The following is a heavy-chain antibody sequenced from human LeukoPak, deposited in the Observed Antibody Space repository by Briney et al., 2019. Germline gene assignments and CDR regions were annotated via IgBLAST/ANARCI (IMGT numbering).Heavy chain of an antibody. CDR2: INPNSGGT. J-gene: IGHJ4*02. Sequence: GASVKVSCKASGYTFAGYYMHWVRQAPGQGLEWMGWINPNSGGTNYAQKFQGRVTMTRDTSISTAYMELSRLRSDDTAVYYCARDLGGFEAFDYWGQGTLVTVSS. V-gene: IGHV1-2*02. CDR1: GYTFAGYY. CDR3: ARDLGGFEAFDY.